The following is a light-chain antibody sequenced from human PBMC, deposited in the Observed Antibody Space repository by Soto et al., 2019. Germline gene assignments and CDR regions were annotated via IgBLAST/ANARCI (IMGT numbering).Light chain of an antibody. CDR2: GAS. J-gene: IGKJ5*01. CDR1: QSVTSKY. CDR3: QHYGSSLIT. V-gene: IGKV3-20*01. Sequence: IALTQSPGTLSLSPGERATLSCRASQSVTSKYLAGYQQKPGQAPRLVIYGASSRATGIPDRFSGIGSGTDFTLTISRLEPEDFAVYYCQHYGSSLITFGQGTRLEIK.